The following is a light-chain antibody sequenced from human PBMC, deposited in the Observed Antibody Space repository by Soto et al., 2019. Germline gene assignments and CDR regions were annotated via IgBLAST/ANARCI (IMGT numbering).Light chain of an antibody. Sequence: DIQMTQSPSTLSASVGDRVTITCRASQSISSWLAWYQQKPGKAPKLLIYKASSLESGVPSRFSGSGSGTEFTLTISSLQPDDFATYYCQQFIDGWTFGQGTKVDIK. J-gene: IGKJ1*01. CDR3: QQFIDGWT. CDR2: KAS. CDR1: QSISSW. V-gene: IGKV1-5*03.